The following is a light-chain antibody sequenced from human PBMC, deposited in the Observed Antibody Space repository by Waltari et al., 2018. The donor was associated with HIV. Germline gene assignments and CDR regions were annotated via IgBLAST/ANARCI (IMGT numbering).Light chain of an antibody. J-gene: IGKJ2*01. CDR1: QSVSSSS. Sequence: EIVLTQSPATMSFSPGERATLSCRASQSVSSSSLAWYQQRPGQAPRLLIYGASSRATGIPDRFSGSGSGTDFTLTISRLEPEDFAVYYCQQYDNSPFTFGQGTKLEIK. CDR2: GAS. CDR3: QQYDNSPFT. V-gene: IGKV3-20*01.